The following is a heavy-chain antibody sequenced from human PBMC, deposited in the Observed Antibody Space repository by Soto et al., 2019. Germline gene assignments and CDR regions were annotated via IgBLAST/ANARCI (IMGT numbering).Heavy chain of an antibody. CDR3: AGDENYDSRPYYFDY. Sequence: QVQLVQSGAEVKKPGSSVKVSCKASGGTFGSYAISWVRQAPGQGLERMGGIIPIFGTANYAQKFQGRVTITADESTRTAYMEQSSPRSEDSAVYYGAGDENYDSRPYYFDYWGQGTTVTVSS. CDR2: IIPIFGTA. V-gene: IGHV1-69*12. J-gene: IGHJ4*02. CDR1: GGTFGSYA. D-gene: IGHD3-22*01.